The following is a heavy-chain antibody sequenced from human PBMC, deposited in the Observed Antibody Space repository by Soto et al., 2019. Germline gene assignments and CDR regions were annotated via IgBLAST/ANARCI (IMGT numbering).Heavy chain of an antibody. J-gene: IGHJ4*02. Sequence: GHLKYNPSLKSRLTISVDPPKNQISLRLTSVTAADTAVYYCARAPFGYYDSSGYSGAREPLDYWGQGTLVTVSS. CDR3: ARAPFGYYDSSGYSGAREPLDY. V-gene: IGHV4-59*01. CDR2: GHL. D-gene: IGHD3-22*01.